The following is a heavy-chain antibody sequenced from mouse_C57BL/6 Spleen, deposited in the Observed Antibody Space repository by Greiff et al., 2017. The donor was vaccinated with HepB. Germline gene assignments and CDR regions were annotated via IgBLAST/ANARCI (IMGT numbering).Heavy chain of an antibody. CDR3: ARSGTGSPYWYFDV. V-gene: IGHV1-69*01. CDR1: GYTFTSYW. CDR2: IDPSDSYT. Sequence: QVQLQQPGAELVMPGASVKLSCKASGYTFTSYWMHWVKQRPGQGLEWIGEIDPSDSYTNYNQKFKGKSTLTVDKSSSTAYMQLSSLTSEDSAVYYCARSGTGSPYWYFDVWGTGTTVTVSS. J-gene: IGHJ1*03. D-gene: IGHD4-1*01.